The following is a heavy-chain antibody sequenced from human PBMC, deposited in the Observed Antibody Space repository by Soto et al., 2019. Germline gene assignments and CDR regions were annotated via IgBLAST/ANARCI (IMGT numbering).Heavy chain of an antibody. CDR2: ISAYNGNT. CDR3: ASAYDSSGYFPR. CDR1: GYTFTSYG. D-gene: IGHD3-22*01. V-gene: IGHV1-18*04. Sequence: DSLQVSCKASGYTFTSYGISWVRQAPGQGLEWMGWISAYNGNTNYAQKLQGRVTMTTDTSTSTAYMELRSLRSDDTAVYYCASAYDSSGYFPRWSQGTLVTVSS. J-gene: IGHJ4*02.